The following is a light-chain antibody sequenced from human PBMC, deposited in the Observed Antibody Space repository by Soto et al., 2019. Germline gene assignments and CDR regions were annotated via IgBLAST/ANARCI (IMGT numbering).Light chain of an antibody. Sequence: EIVMTQSPATLSVSPGERATLSCRASQSVSSNLAWYQQKPGQAPRLLIYGASTRATGIPARFSGSGSGTEFTLTISSLQSEDSAVYYCQQYNNWPPTWTFGQGTLVEIK. CDR1: QSVSSN. V-gene: IGKV3-15*01. J-gene: IGKJ1*01. CDR2: GAS. CDR3: QQYNNWPPTWT.